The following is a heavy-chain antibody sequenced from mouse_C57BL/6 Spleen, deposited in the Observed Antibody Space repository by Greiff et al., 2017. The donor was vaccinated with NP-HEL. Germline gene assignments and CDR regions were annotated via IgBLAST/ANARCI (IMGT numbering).Heavy chain of an antibody. V-gene: IGHV3-8*01. D-gene: IGHD2-3*01. CDR1: GYSITSDY. J-gene: IGHJ1*03. CDR2: ISYSGST. CDR3: SRSVDGYYGYFDV. Sequence: VQLKESGPGLAKPSQTLSLTCSVTGYSITSDYWNWIRKFPGNKLEYMGYISYSGSTYYNPSLKSLISITRDTSKNQYYLQLNSVTTEDTATYYWSRSVDGYYGYFDVWGTGTTVTVSS.